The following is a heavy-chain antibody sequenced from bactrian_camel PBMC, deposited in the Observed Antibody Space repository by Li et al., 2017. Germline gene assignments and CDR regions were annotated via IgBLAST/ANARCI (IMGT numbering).Heavy chain of an antibody. CDR1: GSPYC. D-gene: IGHD6*01. V-gene: IGHV3-3*01. J-gene: IGHJ4*01. Sequence: VQLVESGGGSVEVGGSLRLSCASSGSPYCMGWFRQAPGEQREGVATIRMIDGWLGYEDSVKGRFTISTDNDMNTVYLQMNALKPEDTAMYYCAAEDYCGGSWNLAENYLYWGRGTQVTVS. CDR2: IRMIDGWL. CDR3: AAEDYCGGSWNLAENYLY.